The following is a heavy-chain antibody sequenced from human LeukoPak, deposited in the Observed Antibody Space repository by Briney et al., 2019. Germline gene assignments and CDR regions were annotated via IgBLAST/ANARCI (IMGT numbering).Heavy chain of an antibody. CDR2: IIPIFGTA. CDR1: GGTFSSYA. CDR3: ARGPLGPNYFDY. Sequence: ASVKVSCKASGGTFSSYAISWVRQAPGQGLEWMGGIIPIFGTANYAQKFQGRVTITADESTSTAYMELSSLRSDDTAVYYCARGPLGPNYFDYWGQGTLVTVSS. V-gene: IGHV1-69*13. J-gene: IGHJ4*02.